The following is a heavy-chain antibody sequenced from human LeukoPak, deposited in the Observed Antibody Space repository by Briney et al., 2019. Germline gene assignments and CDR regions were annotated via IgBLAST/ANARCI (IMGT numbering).Heavy chain of an antibody. V-gene: IGHV3-30*03. J-gene: IGHJ4*02. CDR3: ARDDSGSDYTFDY. CDR1: GFTFSSYG. CDR2: ISYDGSNK. D-gene: IGHD1-26*01. Sequence: AGGPLRLSCAASGFTFSSYGMHWVRQAPGKGLEWVAVISYDGSNKYYADSVKGRFTISRDNSKNTLYLQMNSLRAEDTAVYYCARDDSGSDYTFDYWGQGTLVTVSS.